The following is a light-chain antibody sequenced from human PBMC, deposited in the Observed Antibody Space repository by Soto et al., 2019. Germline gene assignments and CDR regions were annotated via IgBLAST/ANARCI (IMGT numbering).Light chain of an antibody. J-gene: IGLJ1*01. Sequence: QSALTQPASVSGSSGQSITISCTGTGSDIGTYNYVSWYQHHPGKAPKCIIYDVTNRPSGVSDRFSGSKSGNTASLTISGLQAEDEADYFCKSYTSASTYVFGTGTKLTVL. CDR2: DVT. V-gene: IGLV2-14*03. CDR1: GSDIGTYNY. CDR3: KSYTSASTYV.